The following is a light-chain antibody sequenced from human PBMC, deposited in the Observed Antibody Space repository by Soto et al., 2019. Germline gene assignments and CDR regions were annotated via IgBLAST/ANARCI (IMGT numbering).Light chain of an antibody. J-gene: IGKJ1*01. Sequence: AIQMTQSPSSLSASIGDRVTITWRASQDIRDDLGWYQQKPGKAPNLLIYAASNLQTGVPSRFSGSGSGTDFTLTISSLQPEDFATYYCLHDHNYPRTFGQGTKVDIK. V-gene: IGKV1-6*01. CDR3: LHDHNYPRT. CDR1: QDIRDD. CDR2: AAS.